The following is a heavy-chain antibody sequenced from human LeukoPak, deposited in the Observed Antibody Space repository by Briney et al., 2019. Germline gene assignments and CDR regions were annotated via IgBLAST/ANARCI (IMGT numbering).Heavy chain of an antibody. CDR1: GYTFTNYY. CDR2: INPSGGTT. V-gene: IGHV1-46*01. D-gene: IGHD3-10*01. Sequence: GASVKVSCKASGYTFTNYYLHWVRQAPGQGLAWMGIINPSGGTTRYVEKFQGRVTMTRDTSASTVYMELRSLGSEDTAVYYCARGGYSESFYNPRSYGMDVWGQGTTVIVSS. CDR3: ARGGYSESFYNPRSYGMDV. J-gene: IGHJ6*02.